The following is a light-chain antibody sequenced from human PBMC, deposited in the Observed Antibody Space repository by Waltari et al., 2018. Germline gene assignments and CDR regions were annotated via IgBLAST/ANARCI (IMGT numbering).Light chain of an antibody. Sequence: DVVMTPPPPSMPVTLGQPASTSCKSRQSLVHRDGNTYLQWSQQRPGQSPRRLIYKVSYRDSGVPDRVIGSGSGTDFTLKISGVEAEDVGVYYCMQGTHWPYTFGQGTKLDIK. CDR1: QSLVHRDGNTY. J-gene: IGKJ2*01. CDR3: MQGTHWPYT. V-gene: IGKV2-30*02. CDR2: KVS.